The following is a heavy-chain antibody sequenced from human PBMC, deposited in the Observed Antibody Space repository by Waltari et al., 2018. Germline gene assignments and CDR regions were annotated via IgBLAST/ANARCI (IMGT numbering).Heavy chain of an antibody. CDR1: GFLISSQH. CDR2: IYSGGST. V-gene: IGHV3-53*01. Sequence: EVQLVESGGGLIQPGGFLRLLCATSGFLISSQHMGWVRQAPGKGLEWVSVIYSGGSTYYADSVKGRFTISRDNSKNTLYLQMNSLRAEDTAVYYCARDWAFDIWGQGTMVTVSS. CDR3: ARDWAFDI. J-gene: IGHJ3*02.